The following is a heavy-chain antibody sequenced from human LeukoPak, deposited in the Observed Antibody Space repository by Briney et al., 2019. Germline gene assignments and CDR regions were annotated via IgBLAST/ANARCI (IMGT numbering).Heavy chain of an antibody. D-gene: IGHD5-18*01. CDR3: ARGHDSYGSYFDY. CDR2: IKQDGSEK. CDR1: GFTFSSYW. J-gene: IGHJ4*02. V-gene: IGHV3-7*01. Sequence: GGSLRLSCAASGFTFSSYWMSWVRQAPGKGLEWVANIKQDGSEKYYVDSVKGRFTISRDNAKNSLYLQMNSLRAEDTAVYYCARGHDSYGSYFDYWGQGTLATVSS.